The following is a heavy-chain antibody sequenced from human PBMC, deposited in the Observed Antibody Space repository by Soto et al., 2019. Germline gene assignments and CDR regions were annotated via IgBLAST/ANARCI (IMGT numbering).Heavy chain of an antibody. CDR2: FDPEDGET. Sequence: ASVKVSCKVSGYTLTELSMHWVRQAPGKGLEWMGGFDPEDGETIYAQKFQGRVTMTEDTSTDTAYMELSSLRSEDTAVYYCAILLWFGELFTHYYGMDVWGQGTTVTVSS. J-gene: IGHJ6*02. V-gene: IGHV1-24*01. CDR3: AILLWFGELFTHYYGMDV. CDR1: GYTLTELS. D-gene: IGHD3-10*01.